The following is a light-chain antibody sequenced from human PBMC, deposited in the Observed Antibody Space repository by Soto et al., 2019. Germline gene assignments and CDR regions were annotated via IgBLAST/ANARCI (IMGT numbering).Light chain of an antibody. CDR2: GAS. CDR3: QEYSSWWT. J-gene: IGKJ1*01. V-gene: IGKV3-15*01. Sequence: EIVMTQSPATLSVSPGERATLSCRASQSVSSNLAWYQQRPGQAPRLLIYGASTRATGVPARFSGSGSGTEFTLTISSLQYEDLEVYYCQEYSSWWTFGQGTKVEIK. CDR1: QSVSSN.